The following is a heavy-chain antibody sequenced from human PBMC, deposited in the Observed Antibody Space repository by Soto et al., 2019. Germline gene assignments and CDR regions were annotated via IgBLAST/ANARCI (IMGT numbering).Heavy chain of an antibody. Sequence: QVQLQQWGAGLLKPSETLSLTCAVYGGSFSGYYWSWIRQPPGKGLEWIGEINHSGSTNYNPSLKSRVTISVDTSKNQFSLKLSSVSAADTAVYYCARGRSYYYGSGSYSPLGYWGQGTLVTVSS. CDR2: INHSGST. J-gene: IGHJ4*02. CDR3: ARGRSYYYGSGSYSPLGY. D-gene: IGHD3-10*01. CDR1: GGSFSGYY. V-gene: IGHV4-34*01.